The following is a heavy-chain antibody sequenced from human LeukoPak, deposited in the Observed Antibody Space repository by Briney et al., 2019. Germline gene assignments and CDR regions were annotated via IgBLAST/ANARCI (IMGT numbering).Heavy chain of an antibody. CDR3: ARDLIVGTTYFDY. Sequence: GGSLRLSCAASGFTFSAYNMNWVRQAPGKGLEWVSYISSSSSTIYYADSVKGRFTISRDNAKNSLFLQMNSLRAEDTAVYYCARDLIVGTTYFDYWGQGPLVTVSS. V-gene: IGHV3-48*04. CDR2: ISSSSSTI. D-gene: IGHD1-26*01. J-gene: IGHJ4*02. CDR1: GFTFSAYN.